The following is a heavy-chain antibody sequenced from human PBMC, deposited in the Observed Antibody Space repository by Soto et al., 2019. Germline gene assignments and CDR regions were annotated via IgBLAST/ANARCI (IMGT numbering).Heavy chain of an antibody. Sequence: PGGSLRLSCVASGFDFRTYTMNWVRRAPGKGPEWISFISSRSTTIYYADSVKGRFTISRDNGQNSLYLQMISLRDDDTGIYYCARDPRPPLVVTANCGMDVWGQGTTVTVSS. CDR3: ARDPRPPLVVTANCGMDV. CDR2: ISSRSTTI. CDR1: GFDFRTYT. V-gene: IGHV3-48*02. J-gene: IGHJ6*02. D-gene: IGHD2-15*01.